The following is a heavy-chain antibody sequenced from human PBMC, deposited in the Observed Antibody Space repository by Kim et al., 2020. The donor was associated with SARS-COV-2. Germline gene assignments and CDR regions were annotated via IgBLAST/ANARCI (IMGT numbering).Heavy chain of an antibody. CDR2: ISGSLNI. D-gene: IGHD5-18*01. CDR1: GFTFSNYA. Sequence: GGSLRLSCAASGFTFSNYAMTWVRQAPGRGLEWVSLISGSLNIFYADSVKGRFTISRANSNNTLYLQMDSVRAEDTALYYCAKVNSYGLHSFDFWSQGSLVTVSS. V-gene: IGHV3-23*01. CDR3: AKVNSYGLHSFDF. J-gene: IGHJ4*02.